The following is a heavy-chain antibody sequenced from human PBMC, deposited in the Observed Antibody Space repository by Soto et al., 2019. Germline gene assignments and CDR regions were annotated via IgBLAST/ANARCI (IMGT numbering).Heavy chain of an antibody. CDR3: ERGRYGDY. V-gene: IGHV1-18*01. CDR1: GYDFTTYG. D-gene: IGHD1-1*01. J-gene: IGHJ4*02. CDR2: ISAHNGNT. Sequence: QVHLVQSGAEVKKPGASVKVSCKGSGYDFTTYGITWVRQAPGQGLEWMAWISAHNGNTDYAQKLQGRVTVTRDTSTSTAYMELRSLRSDATAMYYCERGRYGDYWGQGALVTVSS.